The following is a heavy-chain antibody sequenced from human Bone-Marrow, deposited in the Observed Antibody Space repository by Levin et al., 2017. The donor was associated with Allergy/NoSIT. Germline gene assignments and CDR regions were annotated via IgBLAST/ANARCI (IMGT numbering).Heavy chain of an antibody. J-gene: IGHJ6*02. D-gene: IGHD3-10*01. Sequence: GASVKVSCKASGYTFTSYYMHWVRQAPGQGLEWMGIINPSGGSTSYAQKFQGRVTMTRDTSTSTVYMELSSLRSEDTAVYYCARGNLPVKQIRLGVLWFGESQYGMDVWGQGTTVTVSS. CDR1: GYTFTSYY. CDR2: INPSGGST. CDR3: ARGNLPVKQIRLGVLWFGESQYGMDV. V-gene: IGHV1-46*01.